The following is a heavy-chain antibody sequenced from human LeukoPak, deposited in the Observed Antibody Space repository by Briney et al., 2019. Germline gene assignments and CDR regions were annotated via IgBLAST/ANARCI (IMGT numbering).Heavy chain of an antibody. CDR3: ARTDISGWSRPLDC. J-gene: IGHJ4*02. CDR1: GFTFSRYA. D-gene: IGHD6-19*01. CDR2: ISSDGSNK. Sequence: GSLRLSCAASGFTFSRYALHWVRQAPGKGLEWVAVISSDGSNKYYAGSVEGRFTISRDNYNNTLLLQMNSLRAEDTAVYYCARTDISGWSRPLDCWGQGTLVTVSS. V-gene: IGHV3-30-3*01.